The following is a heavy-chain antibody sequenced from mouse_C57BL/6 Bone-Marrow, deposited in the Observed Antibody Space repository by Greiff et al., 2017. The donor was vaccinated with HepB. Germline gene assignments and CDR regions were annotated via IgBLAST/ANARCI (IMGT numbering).Heavy chain of an antibody. J-gene: IGHJ3*01. CDR2: SRNKANDYTT. CDR3: ARDAYYSNYVFAY. V-gene: IGHV7-1*01. Sequence: EVKLMESGGGLVQSGRSLRLSCATSGFTFSDFYMEWVRQAPGKGLEWIAASRNKANDYTTEYSASVKGRFIVSRDTSQSILYLQMNALRAEDTAIYYCARDAYYSNYVFAYWGQGTLVTVSA. CDR1: GFTFSDFY. D-gene: IGHD2-5*01.